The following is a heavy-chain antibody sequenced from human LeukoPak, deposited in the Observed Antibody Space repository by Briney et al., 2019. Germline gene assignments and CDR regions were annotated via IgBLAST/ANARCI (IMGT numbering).Heavy chain of an antibody. V-gene: IGHV1-18*04. CDR2: ISAYNGNT. D-gene: IGHD6-13*01. J-gene: IGHJ3*02. CDR1: GYNFSGYY. Sequence: ASVKVSCKASGYNFSGYYKHWVRQAPGQGLEWMGWISAYNGNTNYAQKLQGRVTMTTDTSTSTAYMELRSLRSDDTAVYYCAREGDSSWLHDVFDIWGQGTMVTVSS. CDR3: AREGDSSWLHDVFDI.